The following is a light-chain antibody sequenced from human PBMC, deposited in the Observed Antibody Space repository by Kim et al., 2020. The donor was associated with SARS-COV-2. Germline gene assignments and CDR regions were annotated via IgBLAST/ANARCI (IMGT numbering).Light chain of an antibody. J-gene: IGKJ4*01. CDR3: QQRSNWPLT. Sequence: EIVLTQSPATLSLSPGERAALSCRASQSVGRSLAWYQQRPGQAPRLLIYDASTRATGIPARFSGSGSGTDFTLTISSLEPEDFAVYHCQQRSNWPLTFGGGTKVDIK. CDR1: QSVGRS. CDR2: DAS. V-gene: IGKV3-11*01.